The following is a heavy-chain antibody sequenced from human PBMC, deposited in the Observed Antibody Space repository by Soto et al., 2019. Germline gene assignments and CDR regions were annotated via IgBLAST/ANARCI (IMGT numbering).Heavy chain of an antibody. V-gene: IGHV4-30-4*01. D-gene: IGHD2-21*02. J-gene: IGHJ4*02. CDR3: ARELSPSGGDCYVDY. CDR1: GGSISSGDYY. Sequence: QVQLQESGPGLVKPSQTLSLTCTVSGGSISSGDYYWSWIRQPPGKGLEWIGYIYYSGSTYYNPALKSRVTISVDTSKNQFSLKLSSVTAADTAVYYCARELSPSGGDCYVDYWGQGTLVTVSS. CDR2: IYYSGST.